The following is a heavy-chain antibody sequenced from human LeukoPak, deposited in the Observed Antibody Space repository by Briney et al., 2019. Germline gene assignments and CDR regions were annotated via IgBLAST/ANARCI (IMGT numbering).Heavy chain of an antibody. CDR3: ARVTAVAGNNWFDP. J-gene: IGHJ5*02. Sequence: ASVHVSCKASGYTFTSYGISWVRQAPGQGLEWMGWISAYNGNTNYAQKLQGRVTMTTDTSTSTAYMELRSLRSDDTAVYYCARVTAVAGNNWFDPWGQGTLVTVSS. V-gene: IGHV1-18*01. D-gene: IGHD6-19*01. CDR2: ISAYNGNT. CDR1: GYTFTSYG.